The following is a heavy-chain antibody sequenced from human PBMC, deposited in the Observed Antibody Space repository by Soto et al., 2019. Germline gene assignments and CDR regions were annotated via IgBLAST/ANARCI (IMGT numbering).Heavy chain of an antibody. D-gene: IGHD2-2*01. J-gene: IGHJ2*01. CDR2: IIPIFGTA. CDR3: ARSEDIVVVPASLNWYVDL. Sequence: QVQLVQSGAEVKKPGSSVKVSCKASGGTFSSYAISWVRQAPGQGLEWMGGIIPIFGTANYAQKFQGRVTITADESTSAAYMELTSLRSEDTAVYYCARSEDIVVVPASLNWYVDLWGRGTLVTFSS. V-gene: IGHV1-69*01. CDR1: GGTFSSYA.